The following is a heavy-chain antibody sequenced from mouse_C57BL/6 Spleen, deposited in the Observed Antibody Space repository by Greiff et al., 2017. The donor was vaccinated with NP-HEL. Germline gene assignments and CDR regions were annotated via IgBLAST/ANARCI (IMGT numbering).Heavy chain of an antibody. CDR2: IYPRSGNT. CDR3: SSPVSYYYGSSSPRWYFDV. D-gene: IGHD1-1*01. J-gene: IGHJ1*03. Sequence: VQLQQSGAELARPGASVKLSCKASGYTFTSYGISWVKQRTGQGLEWIGEIYPRSGNTYYNEKFKGKATLTADRSSSTAYMELRSLTSEDSAVYCCSSPVSYYYGSSSPRWYFDVWGTGTTVTVSS. CDR1: GYTFTSYG. V-gene: IGHV1-81*01.